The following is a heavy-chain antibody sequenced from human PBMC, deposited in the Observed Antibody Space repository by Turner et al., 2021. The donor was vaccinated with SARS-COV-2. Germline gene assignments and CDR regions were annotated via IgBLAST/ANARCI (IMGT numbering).Heavy chain of an antibody. CDR1: LGTLSSYV. J-gene: IGHJ6*02. Sequence: QVQLVQSGAEVKKPGSSVKVSCKASLGTLSSYVISWVRQAPGQGLEWMGGIIPIFGTANYAQKFQGRVTITADESTSTAYMELSSLRSGDTAMYYCSWVYSGSYYGGYYYYGMDVWDQGTTVTVSS. V-gene: IGHV1-69*01. CDR3: SWVYSGSYYGGYYYYGMDV. D-gene: IGHD1-26*01. CDR2: IIPIFGTA.